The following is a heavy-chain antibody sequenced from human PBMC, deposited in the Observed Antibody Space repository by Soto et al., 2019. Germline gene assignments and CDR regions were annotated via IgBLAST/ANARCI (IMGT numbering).Heavy chain of an antibody. CDR3: AHSRRFHYYDSSGYFDY. CDR1: GFSLSTSGVG. D-gene: IGHD3-22*01. CDR2: IYWDDDK. Sequence: GSGPTLVNPTQTLTLTCTFSGFSLSTSGVGVGWIRQPPGKALEWLALIYWDDDKRYSPSLKSRLTITKDTSKNQVVLTMTNMDPVDTATYYCAHSRRFHYYDSSGYFDYWGQGTLVTVSS. V-gene: IGHV2-5*02. J-gene: IGHJ4*02.